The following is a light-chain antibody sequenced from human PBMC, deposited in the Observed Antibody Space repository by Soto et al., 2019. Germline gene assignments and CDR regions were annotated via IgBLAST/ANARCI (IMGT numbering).Light chain of an antibody. CDR1: SSNIGSNY. Sequence: QSVLTQPPSASGTPGQRVTISCSGSSSNIGSNYVYWYQQLPGTAPKLLIYRNNQRPSGVPDRFSGSKSGTSASLAIRGLRSEDEADYYCAAWDDLLSGVFGGGTQLTVL. J-gene: IGLJ2*01. V-gene: IGLV1-47*01. CDR2: RNN. CDR3: AAWDDLLSGV.